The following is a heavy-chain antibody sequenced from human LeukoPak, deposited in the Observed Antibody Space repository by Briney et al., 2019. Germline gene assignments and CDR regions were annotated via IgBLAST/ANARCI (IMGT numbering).Heavy chain of an antibody. CDR1: GFTFSSYG. D-gene: IGHD3-10*01. CDR2: ISGSGGST. Sequence: GGSLRLSCAASGFTFSSYGMSWVRQAPGKGLEWVSAISGSGGSTYYADSVKGRFTISRDNSKNTLYLQMNSLRAEDTAVYYCAKDPSVYYYGSGTYFDYWGQGTLVTVSS. J-gene: IGHJ4*02. CDR3: AKDPSVYYYGSGTYFDY. V-gene: IGHV3-23*01.